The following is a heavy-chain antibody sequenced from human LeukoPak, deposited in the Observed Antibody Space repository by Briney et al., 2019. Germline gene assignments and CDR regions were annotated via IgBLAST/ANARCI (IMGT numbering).Heavy chain of an antibody. V-gene: IGHV1-18*01. Sequence: ASVKVSCTASGYTFTSYGISWVQQAPGQGLEWMGWISAYNGNTNYAQKLQGRVTMTTDTSTSTAYMELRSLRSDDTAVYYCARERGRGSYSPYFDYWGQGTLVTVSS. CDR3: ARERGRGSYSPYFDY. CDR2: ISAYNGNT. J-gene: IGHJ4*02. D-gene: IGHD1-26*01. CDR1: GYTFTSYG.